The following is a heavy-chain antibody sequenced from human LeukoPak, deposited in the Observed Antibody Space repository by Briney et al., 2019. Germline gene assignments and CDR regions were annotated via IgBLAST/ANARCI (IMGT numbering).Heavy chain of an antibody. Sequence: KPSETLSLTCTVSGGSISSYYWSWIRQPPGKGLEWIGYIYTSGSTNYNPSLKSRVTISVDTSKNQFSLKLSSVTAADTAVYYCARHTVYSYYYYMDVWGKGTTVTVYS. CDR1: GGSISSYY. CDR3: ARHTVYSYYYYMDV. J-gene: IGHJ6*03. CDR2: IYTSGST. D-gene: IGHD5-18*01. V-gene: IGHV4-4*09.